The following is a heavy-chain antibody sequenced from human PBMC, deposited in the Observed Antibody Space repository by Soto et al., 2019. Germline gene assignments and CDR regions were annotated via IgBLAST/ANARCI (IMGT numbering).Heavy chain of an antibody. J-gene: IGHJ3*02. CDR1: GFTFSSYG. Sequence: QVQLVESGGGVVQPGRSLRLSCAASGFTFSSYGMHWVRQAPGKGLEWVAVIWYDGSNKYYADSVKGRFTISRDNSKNTLYLQMNSLRAEDTAVYYCAREQRSRSWRGGAFDIWGQGTMVTVSS. CDR3: AREQRSRSWRGGAFDI. D-gene: IGHD6-13*01. V-gene: IGHV3-33*01. CDR2: IWYDGSNK.